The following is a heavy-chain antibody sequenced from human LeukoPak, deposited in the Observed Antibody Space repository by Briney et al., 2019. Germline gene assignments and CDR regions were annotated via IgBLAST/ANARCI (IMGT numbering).Heavy chain of an antibody. CDR3: ARDSRTGYSYGPRDYYYYMDV. J-gene: IGHJ6*03. CDR1: GYTFTSYG. V-gene: IGHV1-18*01. D-gene: IGHD5-18*01. Sequence: ASVTVSCKASGYTFTSYGISWVRQAPGQGLEWMGWISAYNGNTIYAQKLQGRVTITTDTSTSTAYMELSSLRSEDTAVYYCARDSRTGYSYGPRDYYYYMDVWGKGTTVTISS. CDR2: ISAYNGNT.